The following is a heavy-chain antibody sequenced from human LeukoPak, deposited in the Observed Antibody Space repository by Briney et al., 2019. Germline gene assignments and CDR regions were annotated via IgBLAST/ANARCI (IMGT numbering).Heavy chain of an antibody. CDR2: INHSGST. Sequence: PSETLSLTCAVYGGSFSGYYWSWTRQPPGKGLEWIGEINHSGSTNYNPSLKSRVTISVDTSKNQFSLKLSSVTAADTAVYYCARGHPFDYWGQGTLVTVSS. J-gene: IGHJ4*02. V-gene: IGHV4-34*01. CDR1: GGSFSGYY. CDR3: ARGHPFDY.